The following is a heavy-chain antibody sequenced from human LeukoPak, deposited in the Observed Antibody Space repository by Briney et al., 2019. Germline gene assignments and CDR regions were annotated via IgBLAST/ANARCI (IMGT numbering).Heavy chain of an antibody. Sequence: SETLPLTCTVSGGSISSYYWSWIRQPPGKGLEWIGYIYYSGSTNYNPSLKSRVTISVDTSKNQFSLKLSSVTAADTAVYYCARGDVEMATITLDYWGQGTLVTVSS. CDR3: ARGDVEMATITLDY. V-gene: IGHV4-59*01. CDR2: IYYSGST. D-gene: IGHD5-24*01. CDR1: GGSISSYY. J-gene: IGHJ4*02.